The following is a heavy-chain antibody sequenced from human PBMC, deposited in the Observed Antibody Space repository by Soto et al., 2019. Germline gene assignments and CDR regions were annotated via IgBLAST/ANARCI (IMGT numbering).Heavy chain of an antibody. CDR2: IITGSGST. CDR1: GFTFTTYA. D-gene: IGHD6-6*01. J-gene: IGHJ6*02. V-gene: IGHV3-23*01. CDR3: AEIAAPLYYYYGMDV. Sequence: GSLRLSCAASGFTFTTYAMTWVRQAPGKGLEWVSSIITGSGSTYYADSVKGRFTISRDITKSTLYLQMNSLRAEDTAVYYCAEIAAPLYYYYGMDVWGQGTTVTVS.